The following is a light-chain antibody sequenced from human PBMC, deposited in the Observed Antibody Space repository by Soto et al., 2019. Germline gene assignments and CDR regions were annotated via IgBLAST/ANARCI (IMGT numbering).Light chain of an antibody. CDR2: GAS. J-gene: IGKJ2*01. V-gene: IGKV3-15*01. Sequence: VVTQSPASLSVSPGDRVTISCRAGSISSNLAWHQQRPGQAPRLLIYGASVRATGVPARFGGSGSGTEFTLTINSLQSEDYAVYFCQQYNNWPYTFGQGTKVEI. CDR3: QQYNNWPYT. CDR1: SISSN.